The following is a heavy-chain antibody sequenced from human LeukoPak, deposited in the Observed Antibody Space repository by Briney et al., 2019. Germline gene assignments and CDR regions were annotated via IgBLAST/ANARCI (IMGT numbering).Heavy chain of an antibody. CDR1: GGSISSYY. Sequence: SETLSLTCTVSGGSISSYYWSWIRQPPGKGLEWIGYIYYSGSTNYNPSLKSRVTISVDTSKNQFSLKLSSVTAADTAVYYCARDGDYSGSYEIWGQGTLVTVSS. CDR2: IYYSGST. CDR3: ARDGDYSGSYEI. V-gene: IGHV4-59*01. D-gene: IGHD1-26*01. J-gene: IGHJ4*02.